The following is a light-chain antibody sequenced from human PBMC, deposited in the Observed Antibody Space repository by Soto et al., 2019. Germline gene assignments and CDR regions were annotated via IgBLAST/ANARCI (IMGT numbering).Light chain of an antibody. Sequence: EIVMTQSPVTLSVSPGERATLTCRASQDVNSNLAWYQQKPGQGSRLLIFGASTRATGIPARFSGSGSGTEFTLTISSLQSEDFAVYSCQQYNSWPLGTFGPGTKVDIK. CDR3: QQYNSWPLGT. V-gene: IGKV3-15*01. J-gene: IGKJ3*01. CDR1: QDVNSN. CDR2: GAS.